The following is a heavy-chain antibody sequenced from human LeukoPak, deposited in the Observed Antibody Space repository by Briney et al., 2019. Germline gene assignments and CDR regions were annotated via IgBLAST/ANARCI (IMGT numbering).Heavy chain of an antibody. Sequence: GGSLRLSCAASGFTFSSYSMNWVRQAPGKGLEWVASISRNSTYIHYADSVKGRFTISRDNARNSLFLQMNSLRAEDTAIYYRASDEGNYFDYWGQGTLVTVSS. CDR1: GFTFSSYS. J-gene: IGHJ4*02. V-gene: IGHV3-21*01. CDR3: ASDEGNYFDY. CDR2: ISRNSTYI.